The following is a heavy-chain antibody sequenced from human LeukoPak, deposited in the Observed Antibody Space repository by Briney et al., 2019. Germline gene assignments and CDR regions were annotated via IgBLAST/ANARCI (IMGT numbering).Heavy chain of an antibody. Sequence: PSETLSLTCAVYGGSLSGYYWSWIRQPPGKGLEWIGEINHSGSTNYNSSLKSRVTISVDTSKNQLSLKLSSMTAADTAVYYCARQWLVSPLFDYWGQGTLVTVSS. CDR3: ARQWLVSPLFDY. J-gene: IGHJ4*02. CDR1: GGSLSGYY. D-gene: IGHD6-19*01. CDR2: INHSGST. V-gene: IGHV4-34*01.